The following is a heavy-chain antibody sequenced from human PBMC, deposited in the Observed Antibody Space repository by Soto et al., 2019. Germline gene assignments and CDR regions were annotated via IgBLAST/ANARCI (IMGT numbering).Heavy chain of an antibody. D-gene: IGHD6-6*01. Sequence: QVHLVQSGAEVKKPGASVKVSCKGSGYTFTSYGITWVRQAPGQGLEWMGWISAHNGNTDYAQRLQGRVTVTRDTSTSTAYMELRGLRSDDTAVYYCAGGRDGDYWGQGALVTVSS. V-gene: IGHV1-18*01. CDR3: AGGRDGDY. CDR2: ISAHNGNT. CDR1: GYTFTSYG. J-gene: IGHJ4*02.